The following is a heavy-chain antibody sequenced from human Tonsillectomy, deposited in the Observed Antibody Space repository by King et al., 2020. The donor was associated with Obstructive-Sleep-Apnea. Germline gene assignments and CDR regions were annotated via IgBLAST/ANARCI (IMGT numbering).Heavy chain of an antibody. CDR2: SNWNGGSK. D-gene: IGHD3-10*01. CDR1: GFTFDDYG. J-gene: IGHJ4*02. CDR3: AREDGSGSYSY. V-gene: IGHV3-20*01. Sequence: QLVQSGGGVVRPGGALRLSCAASGFTFDDYGMSWVLQAPGKGLEWVFGSNWNGGSKGFADSVKGRFTIPRDNAKNSLYLQMNSLRAEDTALYHCAREDGSGSYSYWGQGTLVTVSS.